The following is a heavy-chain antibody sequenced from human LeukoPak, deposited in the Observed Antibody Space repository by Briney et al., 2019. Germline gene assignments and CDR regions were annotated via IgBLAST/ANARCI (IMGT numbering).Heavy chain of an antibody. CDR3: ASGVYGNYYMDV. J-gene: IGHJ6*03. CDR1: GFTFGSYS. V-gene: IGHV3-21*01. D-gene: IGHD4-17*01. CDR2: ISSSSSYI. Sequence: KTGGSLRLSCAASGFTFGSYSMNRVREAPGEGLEWVSSISSSSSYIYYADSVKGRFTISRDNAKNSLYLQMNSLRAEDTAVYYCASGVYGNYYMDVWGKGTTVTVSS.